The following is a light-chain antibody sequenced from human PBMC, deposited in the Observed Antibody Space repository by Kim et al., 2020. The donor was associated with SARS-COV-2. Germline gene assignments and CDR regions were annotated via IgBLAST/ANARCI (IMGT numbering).Light chain of an antibody. CDR2: GKN. CDR3: NSRDSSGNHLV. V-gene: IGLV3-19*01. CDR1: DLRSYY. Sequence: ALGRTVRITCQGDDLRSYYASWYQQKPGQAPVLVIYGKNNRPSGIPDRFSGSSSGNTASLTITGAQAEDEADYYCNSRDSSGNHLVFGGGTKVTVL. J-gene: IGLJ2*01.